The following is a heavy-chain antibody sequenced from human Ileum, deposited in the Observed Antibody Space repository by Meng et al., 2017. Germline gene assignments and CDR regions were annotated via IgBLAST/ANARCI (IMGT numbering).Heavy chain of an antibody. Sequence: GSLKISCAASGFSFSIYGMSWVRQAPGKGLEWVSSIRGSDGRTFYADSVKGRFTISSDSSKNTLFLQMNSLRAEDTAVYYCTKDTTAGDYFTSDYWGQGTLVTVSS. CDR3: TKDTTAGDYFTSDY. J-gene: IGHJ4*02. CDR1: GFSFSIYG. D-gene: IGHD2-8*02. CDR2: IRGSDGRT. V-gene: IGHV3-23*01.